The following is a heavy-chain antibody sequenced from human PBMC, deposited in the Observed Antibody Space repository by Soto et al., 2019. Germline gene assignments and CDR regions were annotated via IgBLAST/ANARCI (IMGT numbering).Heavy chain of an antibody. CDR3: ARREYDSSYNWFDP. J-gene: IGHJ5*02. D-gene: IGHD3-22*01. CDR2: IHYSGST. V-gene: IGHV4-31*03. CDR1: GGSISSGGYY. Sequence: SETLSLTCTVSGGSISSGGYYWSWIRQHPGKGLEWIGYIHYSGSTYYNPSLKSRVTISVDTSKNQFSLKLSSVTAADTAVYYCARREYDSSYNWFDPWGQGTLVTVSS.